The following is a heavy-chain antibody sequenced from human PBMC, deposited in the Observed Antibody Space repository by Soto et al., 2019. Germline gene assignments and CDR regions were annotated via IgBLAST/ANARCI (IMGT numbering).Heavy chain of an antibody. CDR3: ATGSGWYSPDY. Sequence: VGSLRLSCAASGFTFSSNWMHWVRQGPGKGLVWVSRIDNDGSSRDYADSVKGRFTISRDNAKNTLYLEMSSLRAEDTAVYYCATGSGWYSPDYWGQGTLVTVSS. V-gene: IGHV3-74*01. CDR1: GFTFSSNW. J-gene: IGHJ4*02. CDR2: IDNDGSSR. D-gene: IGHD6-19*01.